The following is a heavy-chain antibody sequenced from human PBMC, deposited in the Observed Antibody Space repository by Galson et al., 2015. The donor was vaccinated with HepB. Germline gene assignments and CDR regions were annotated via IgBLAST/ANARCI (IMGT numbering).Heavy chain of an antibody. CDR3: ARTDISEGPWLGMLDS. D-gene: IGHD6-19*01. CDR1: GGSVSTESSY. V-gene: IGHV4-61*01. Sequence: SEPLSLTCTVSGGSVSTESSYWSWIRQPPGKGLEWVGYVYYSGIANYSPSLKTRVNISINTSKNQFSLNLNSVTAADTAVYYCARTDISEGPWLGMLDSWGQGTLVIVSS. CDR2: VYYSGIA. J-gene: IGHJ5*01.